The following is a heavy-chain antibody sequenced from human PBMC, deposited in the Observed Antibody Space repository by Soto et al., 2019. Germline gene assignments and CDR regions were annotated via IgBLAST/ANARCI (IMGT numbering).Heavy chain of an antibody. CDR3: ARPGYSSSLDY. J-gene: IGHJ4*02. CDR2: IFPSDSDT. CDR1: GYRFTTSW. D-gene: IGHD6-6*01. V-gene: IGHV5-51*01. Sequence: GESLKISCKSSGYRFTTSWIGWVRQMPGKGLEWMGIIFPSDSDTRYSPSFQGQVTISADKSISTAYLQWSNLKASDTAMYYCARPGYSSSLDYWGKGTLVTVSS.